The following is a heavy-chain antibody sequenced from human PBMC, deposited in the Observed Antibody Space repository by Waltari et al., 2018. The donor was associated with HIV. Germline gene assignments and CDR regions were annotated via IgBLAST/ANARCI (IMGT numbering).Heavy chain of an antibody. V-gene: IGHV4-34*01. CDR3: ARSFFKVPAAADGMDV. D-gene: IGHD2-2*01. J-gene: IGHJ6*02. Sequence: VQLQQWGAGLLKPSETLSLTCAVYGGSFSGYYWSWIRQPPGKGLEWSGEINHSGSTNYNPSLKSRVTISVDTSKNQFSLKLSSVTAADTAVYYCARSFFKVPAAADGMDVWGQGTTVTVSS. CDR2: INHSGST. CDR1: GGSFSGYY.